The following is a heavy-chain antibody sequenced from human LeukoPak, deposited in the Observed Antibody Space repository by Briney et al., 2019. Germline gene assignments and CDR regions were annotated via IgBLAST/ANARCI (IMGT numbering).Heavy chain of an antibody. CDR1: GYTLTELS. CDR3: AREYYYDETPDY. J-gene: IGHJ4*02. D-gene: IGHD3-22*01. V-gene: IGHV1-24*01. CDR2: FDPEDGET. Sequence: ASVKVSCKVSGYTLTELSMHWVRQAPGKGLEWMGGFDPEDGETIYAQKFQDRVTLTRDTSASTVYMELSSLRSEDTAVYYCAREYYYDETPDYWGQGTLVTVSS.